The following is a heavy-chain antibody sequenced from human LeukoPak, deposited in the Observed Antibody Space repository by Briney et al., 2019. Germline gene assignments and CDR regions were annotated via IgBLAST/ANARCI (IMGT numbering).Heavy chain of an antibody. D-gene: IGHD6-19*01. CDR1: GFTVSSNY. Sequence: GGSLRLSCAASGFTVSSNYMSWVRQAPGKGLEWVAVISYDGSNKYYADSVKGRFTISRDNSKNTLYLQMNSLRAEDTAVYYCAKDRGSGWFFDYWGQGTLVTVSS. J-gene: IGHJ4*02. CDR3: AKDRGSGWFFDY. V-gene: IGHV3-30*18. CDR2: ISYDGSNK.